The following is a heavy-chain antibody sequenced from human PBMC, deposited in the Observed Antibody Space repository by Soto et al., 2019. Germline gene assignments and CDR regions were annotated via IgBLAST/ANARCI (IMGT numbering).Heavy chain of an antibody. CDR2: IYYSGST. D-gene: IGHD3-10*01. Sequence: SETLSLTCTVSGGSISSSSYYWGWIRQPPGKGLEWIGSIYYSGSTYYNPSLKSRVTISVDTSKNQFSLKLSSVTAADTAVYYCVSSNDYYYGSGSYYYWFDPWGQGTLVTVSS. CDR3: VSSNDYYYGSGSYYYWFDP. CDR1: GGSISSSSYY. J-gene: IGHJ5*02. V-gene: IGHV4-39*01.